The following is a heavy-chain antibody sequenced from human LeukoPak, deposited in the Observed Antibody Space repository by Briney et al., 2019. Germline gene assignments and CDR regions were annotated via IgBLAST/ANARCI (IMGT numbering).Heavy chain of an antibody. CDR3: ARVPEGYIVVVPALYYYYYMDV. CDR2: ISSSGSTI. Sequence: GGSLRLSCAASGFTFSDYYMSWIRQAPGEGLEWVSYISSSGSTIYYADSVKGRFTISRDNAKNSLYLQMNSLRAEDTAVYYCARVPEGYIVVVPALYYYYYMDVWGKGTTVTVSS. D-gene: IGHD2-2*01. V-gene: IGHV3-11*04. J-gene: IGHJ6*03. CDR1: GFTFSDYY.